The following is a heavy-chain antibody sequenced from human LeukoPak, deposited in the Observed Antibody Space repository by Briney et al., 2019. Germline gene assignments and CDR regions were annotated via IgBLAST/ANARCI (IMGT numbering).Heavy chain of an antibody. Sequence: PSETLSLTCTVSGGSISSGSYYWNWIRQPAGKGLEWIGRIYSSGSTNYNPSLKSRVTISVDTSKNQLSLKLSSVTAADTAVYYCARDTSSSWYGAFDYWGQGTLVTVSS. D-gene: IGHD6-13*01. CDR1: GGSISSGSYY. J-gene: IGHJ4*02. V-gene: IGHV4-61*02. CDR2: IYSSGST. CDR3: ARDTSSSWYGAFDY.